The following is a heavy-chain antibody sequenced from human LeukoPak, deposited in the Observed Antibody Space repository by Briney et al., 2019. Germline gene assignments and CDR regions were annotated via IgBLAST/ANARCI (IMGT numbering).Heavy chain of an antibody. CDR3: ARGYCSGGSCYWGLGYYYGMDV. V-gene: IGHV4-34*01. CDR1: GGPFSGYY. D-gene: IGHD2-15*01. CDR2: INHSGST. J-gene: IGHJ6*02. Sequence: SSETLSLTCAVYGGPFSGYYWIWIRQPPGKGLEWIGEINHSGSTNYNPSLKSRVTISVDTSKNQFSLKLSSVTAADTAVYYCARGYCSGGSCYWGLGYYYGMDVWGQGTTVTVSS.